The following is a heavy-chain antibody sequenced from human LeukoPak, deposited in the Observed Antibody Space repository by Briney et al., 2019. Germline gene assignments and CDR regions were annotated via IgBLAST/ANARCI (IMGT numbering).Heavy chain of an antibody. CDR1: AVTFRGYA. D-gene: IGHD5-18*01. V-gene: IGHV3-23*01. CDR2: ISGSGGST. CDR3: AKGAASRGYTYVAN. J-gene: IGHJ4*02. Sequence: RGSLRLSCAASAVTFRGYAMIWVREAPGEGLEWGSGISGSGGSTYYSDSAKGRFTISRDNSNNPLYLQMNSLRAEDTAVYYCAKGAASRGYTYVANWGQGTLVTVSS.